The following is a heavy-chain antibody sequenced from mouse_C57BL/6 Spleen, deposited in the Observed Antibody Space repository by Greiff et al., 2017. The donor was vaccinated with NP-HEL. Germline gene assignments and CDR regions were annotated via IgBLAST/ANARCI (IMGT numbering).Heavy chain of an antibody. D-gene: IGHD2-4*01. Sequence: EVQVVESGGGLVKPGGSLKLSCAASGFTFSSYAMSWVRQTPEKRLEWVATISDGGSYTYYPDNVKGRFTISRDNAKNNLYLQMSHLKSEDTAMYYCARVGDYVHWYFDVWGTGTTVTVSS. V-gene: IGHV5-4*01. CDR3: ARVGDYVHWYFDV. CDR2: ISDGGSYT. J-gene: IGHJ1*03. CDR1: GFTFSSYA.